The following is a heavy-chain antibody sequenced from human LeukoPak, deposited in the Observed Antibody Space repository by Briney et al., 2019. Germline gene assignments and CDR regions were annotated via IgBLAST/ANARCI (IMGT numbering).Heavy chain of an antibody. CDR1: GFTFSNAW. V-gene: IGHV3-15*01. CDR2: IKSKTDGGTT. Sequence: TGGSLRLSCAASGFTFSNAWMSWVRQAPGKGLEWVGRIKSKTDGGTTDYAAPVKGRFTISRDDSKNTLNLQMNSLRAEDTAVYYCARIVGATYFDYWGQGTLVTVSS. J-gene: IGHJ4*02. D-gene: IGHD1-26*01. CDR3: ARIVGATYFDY.